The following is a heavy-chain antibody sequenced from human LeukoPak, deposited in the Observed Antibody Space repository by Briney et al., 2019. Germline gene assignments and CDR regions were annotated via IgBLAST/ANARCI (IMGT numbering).Heavy chain of an antibody. V-gene: IGHV3-48*03. J-gene: IGHJ5*02. CDR3: ARGGGGGNSYGPRPLREYNWFDP. D-gene: IGHD5-18*01. Sequence: PGGSLRLSCAASGFTFSSYEMNWVRQAPGKGLERVSYIGSSGSIIFYADSVKGRFAVSRDNARNSLYLQMNSLRAEDTAVYYCARGGGGGNSYGPRPLREYNWFDPWGQGTLVTVSS. CDR1: GFTFSSYE. CDR2: IGSSGSII.